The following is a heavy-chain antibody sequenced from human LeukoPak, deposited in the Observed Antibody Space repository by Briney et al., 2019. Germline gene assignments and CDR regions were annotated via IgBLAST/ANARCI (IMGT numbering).Heavy chain of an antibody. J-gene: IGHJ4*02. CDR2: INHSGST. CDR3: ARGVRYSYGPFDY. V-gene: IGHV4-34*01. CDR1: GGSISSYY. Sequence: PSETLSLTCTVSGGSISSYYWSRIRQPPGKGLEWIGEINHSGSTNYNPSLKSRVTISVDTSKNQFSLKLSSVTAADTAVYYCARGVRYSYGPFDYWGQGTLVTVSS. D-gene: IGHD5-18*01.